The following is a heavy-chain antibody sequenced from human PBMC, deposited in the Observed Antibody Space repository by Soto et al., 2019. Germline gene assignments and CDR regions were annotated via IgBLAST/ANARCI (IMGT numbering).Heavy chain of an antibody. CDR1: GFTFNTYG. V-gene: IGHV3-33*01. J-gene: IGHJ6*03. D-gene: IGHD1-26*01. Sequence: HPGGSLRLSCAASGFTFNTYGFHWVRQAPGKGLEWVAVLWDNGIDKYYADPVRGRFTISRDTSKNTLYLRMNSLRVEDTAVYYCARDHGRAPDYYMDVYGKGTTVTVSS. CDR3: ARDHGRAPDYYMDV. CDR2: LWDNGIDK.